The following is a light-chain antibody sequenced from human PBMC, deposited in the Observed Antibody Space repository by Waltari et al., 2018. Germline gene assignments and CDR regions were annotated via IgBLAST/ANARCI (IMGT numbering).Light chain of an antibody. V-gene: IGKV1-NL1*01. J-gene: IGKJ4*01. CDR2: TAS. CDR3: QQYYSTPLT. Sequence: DIQMTQSPSSLSAFVGDTVTITCRASQGITNSLAWYQQKPGKAPKLLLYTASRVESGVPSRFSGSESGTDFTLTISSLQPEDFATYYCQQYYSTPLTFGGGTKVEIK. CDR1: QGITNS.